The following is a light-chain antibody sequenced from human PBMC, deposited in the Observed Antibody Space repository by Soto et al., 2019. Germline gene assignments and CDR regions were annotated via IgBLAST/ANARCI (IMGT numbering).Light chain of an antibody. V-gene: IGKV3-15*01. CDR3: QHYNNWPLT. CDR2: GAS. Sequence: EIVVTQSPATLSLSPGQRATLSCRTSQNINNKLVWYQQKPGQAPRLLIYGASTRATGIPARFSGSGSGTEFTLAISSLPSEDFAVYSCQHYNNWPLTFGGGTKVEIK. J-gene: IGKJ4*01. CDR1: QNINNK.